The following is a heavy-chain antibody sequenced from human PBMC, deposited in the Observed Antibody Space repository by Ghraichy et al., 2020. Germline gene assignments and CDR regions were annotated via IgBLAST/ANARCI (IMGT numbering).Heavy chain of an antibody. D-gene: IGHD1-1*01. V-gene: IGHV1-3*01. J-gene: IGHJ6*02. Sequence: GWINPGSGYTKYSQKFQGRVTITRDTSASTAYMDLSSLRSEATAVYYCAREGYRYGMDVWGQGTTVSVSS. CDR2: INPGSGYT. CDR3: AREGYRYGMDV.